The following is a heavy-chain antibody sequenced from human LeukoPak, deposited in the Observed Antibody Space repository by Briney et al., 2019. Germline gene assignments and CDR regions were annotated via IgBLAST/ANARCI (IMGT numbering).Heavy chain of an antibody. CDR3: ARGGGYSYGYYYYYYMDV. CDR2: INHSGST. Sequence: SEALSLTCAVYGGSFSGYYWTWIRQPPGKGLEWIGEINHSGSTNYNPSLKSRVTISVDTSKNQFSLKLSSVTAAGTAVYYCARGGGYSYGYYYYYYMDVWGKGTTVTISS. V-gene: IGHV4-34*01. J-gene: IGHJ6*03. D-gene: IGHD5-18*01. CDR1: GGSFSGYY.